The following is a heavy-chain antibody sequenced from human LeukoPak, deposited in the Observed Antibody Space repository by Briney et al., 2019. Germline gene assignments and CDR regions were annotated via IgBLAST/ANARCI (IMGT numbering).Heavy chain of an antibody. J-gene: IGHJ5*02. V-gene: IGHV4-4*07. Sequence: PSETLSLTCTASGGSISSYYWSWIRQPAGKGLEWIGRIYTSGSTNYNPSLKSRVTMSVDTSKNQFSLKLSSVTAADTAVYYCARDEYYYDSSGLAPFDPWGQGTLVAVSS. D-gene: IGHD3-22*01. CDR2: IYTSGST. CDR1: GGSISSYY. CDR3: ARDEYYYDSSGLAPFDP.